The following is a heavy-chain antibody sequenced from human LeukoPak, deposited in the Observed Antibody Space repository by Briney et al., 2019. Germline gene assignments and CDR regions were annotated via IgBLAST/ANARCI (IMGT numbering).Heavy chain of an antibody. J-gene: IGHJ4*02. V-gene: IGHV4-39*01. Sequence: SETLSLTCIVSGGSISSGPYYWGWIRQPPGKGLEWIGSIFPSGSTYSNPSLKSRVTISVDTSKNQFSLKLSSVTAADTAVYYCARHRWMEVYGSGSYYVDYWGQGTLVTVSS. CDR3: ARHRWMEVYGSGSYYVDY. D-gene: IGHD3-10*01. CDR2: IFPSGST. CDR1: GGSISSGPYY.